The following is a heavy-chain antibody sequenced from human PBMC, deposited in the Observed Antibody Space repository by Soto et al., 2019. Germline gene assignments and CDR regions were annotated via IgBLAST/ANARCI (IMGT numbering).Heavy chain of an antibody. J-gene: IGHJ5*02. D-gene: IGHD6-13*01. CDR3: ARGSSYSSSWYGVFWFDP. V-gene: IGHV4-61*01. CDR2: IYYSGST. CDR1: GGSVSSGSYY. Sequence: QVQLQESGPGLVKPSETLSLTCTVSGGSVSSGSYYWSWIRQPPGKGLEWIGYIYYSGSTNYNPSLKGRVTISVDTSKNQFSLKLSSVTAADTAVYYCARGSSYSSSWYGVFWFDPWGQGTLVTVSS.